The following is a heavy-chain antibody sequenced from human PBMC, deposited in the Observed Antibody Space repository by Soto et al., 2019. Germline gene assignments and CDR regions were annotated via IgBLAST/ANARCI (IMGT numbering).Heavy chain of an antibody. Sequence: SETLSLTCTVSGVSINDYYWSWIRQSPGKGLEWIGYVYHSGSTNYNPSLKSRVTMSLDTSKSQLSLKLSSVTAADTAVYYCARDEGIAVGSFDDSGQGTLVTVSS. V-gene: IGHV4-59*01. J-gene: IGHJ4*02. CDR3: ARDEGIAVGSFDD. CDR1: GVSINDYY. D-gene: IGHD6-19*01. CDR2: VYHSGST.